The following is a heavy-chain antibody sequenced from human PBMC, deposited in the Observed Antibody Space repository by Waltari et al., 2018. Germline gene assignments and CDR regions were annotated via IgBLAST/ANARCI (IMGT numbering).Heavy chain of an antibody. Sequence: EVQLVESGGDLVQPGGSLRLSCAASGFTFSSYSMNWVRQAPGKGLGVVSNIGSSRSTIYYADSVKGRFTISRDNAKNSLYLQMNSLRAEDTAVYYCASCIAAALGSMDVWGQGTTVTVSS. D-gene: IGHD6-13*01. CDR1: GFTFSSYS. V-gene: IGHV3-48*04. CDR2: IGSSRSTI. CDR3: ASCIAAALGSMDV. J-gene: IGHJ6*02.